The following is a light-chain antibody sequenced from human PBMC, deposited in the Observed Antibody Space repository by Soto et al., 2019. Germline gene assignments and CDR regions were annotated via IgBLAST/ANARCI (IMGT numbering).Light chain of an antibody. CDR3: SPYTSSSTPYV. CDR2: DVS. V-gene: IGLV2-14*01. Sequence: QSVLTQPASVSGSPGQSITISCTGTSSDVGGYNYVSWYQQHPGKAPKLMIYDVSNRPSGVSNRFSGSKSGNTASLTISGLQAEDEADYYCSPYTSSSTPYVFGTGTKSPS. J-gene: IGLJ1*01. CDR1: SSDVGGYNY.